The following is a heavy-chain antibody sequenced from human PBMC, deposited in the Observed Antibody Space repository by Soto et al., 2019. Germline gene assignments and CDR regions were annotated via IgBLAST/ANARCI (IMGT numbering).Heavy chain of an antibody. Sequence: GASVKVSCKASGYTFTSYAMHWVRQAPGQRLEWMGWINAGNGNTKYSQKFQGRVTITRDTSASTAYMELSSLRSEDTAVYYCARGPLDFWSGYLGYYYYYMDVWGKGTTVTVSS. D-gene: IGHD3-3*01. CDR3: ARGPLDFWSGYLGYYYYYMDV. CDR2: INAGNGNT. J-gene: IGHJ6*03. V-gene: IGHV1-3*01. CDR1: GYTFTSYA.